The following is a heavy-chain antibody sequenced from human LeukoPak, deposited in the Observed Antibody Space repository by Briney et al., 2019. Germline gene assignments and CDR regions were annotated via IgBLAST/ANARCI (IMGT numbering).Heavy chain of an antibody. CDR1: GGSISSGGYY. J-gene: IGHJ4*02. CDR2: IYYSGST. Sequence: PSETLSLTCTVSGGSISSGGYYWSWIRQHPGKGLEWIGYIYYSGSTYYNPSLKSRVTISVDTSKNQFSLKLSSVTAADTAVYYCARAPQLWRQGIDYWGQGAVVTVSS. V-gene: IGHV4-31*03. CDR3: ARAPQLWRQGIDY. D-gene: IGHD5-18*01.